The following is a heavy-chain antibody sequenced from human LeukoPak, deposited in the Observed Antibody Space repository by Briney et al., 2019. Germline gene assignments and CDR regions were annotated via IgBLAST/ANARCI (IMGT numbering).Heavy chain of an antibody. CDR1: GASMTNYY. Sequence: SETLSLTCTISGASMTNYYWSWGWHRPGTGLEWIAYSHNSGGTKYNPSLKSRITISLDTSENQFSLKLSSVTAADTAVYYCARPPGATAAFDIWGQGTTVTVSP. CDR2: SHNSGGT. D-gene: IGHD5-18*01. V-gene: IGHV4-59*08. CDR3: ARPPGATAAFDI. J-gene: IGHJ3*02.